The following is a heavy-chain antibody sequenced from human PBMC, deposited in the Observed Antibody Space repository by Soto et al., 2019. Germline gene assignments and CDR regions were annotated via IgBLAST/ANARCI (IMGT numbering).Heavy chain of an antibody. CDR2: INPNSGGT. D-gene: IGHD3-3*01. V-gene: IGHV1-2*02. J-gene: IGHJ5*02. Sequence: ASVKVSFKASGYTFTGYYMHWLRQAPGQGLEWMGWINPNSGGTNYAQKFQGRVTMTRDTSISTAYMELSRLRSNDTAVYYCARGPSYDFWSGYYPDNWFDPWGQGTLVTVSS. CDR3: ARGPSYDFWSGYYPDNWFDP. CDR1: GYTFTGYY.